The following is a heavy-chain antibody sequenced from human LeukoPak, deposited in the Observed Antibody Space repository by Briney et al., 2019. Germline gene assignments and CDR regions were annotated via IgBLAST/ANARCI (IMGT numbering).Heavy chain of an antibody. CDR1: GGSISSYY. Sequence: PSETLSLTCTVSGGSISSYYWSWIRQPPGKGLEWIGYIYYSRSNNYNPSLRSRVTISVDTTKNQFPQMHSSVTAADAAVYCSAELWRQRLLWGQGTMVTVSS. J-gene: IGHJ3*01. D-gene: IGHD6-25*01. CDR2: IYYSRSN. CDR3: AELWRQRLL. V-gene: IGHV4-59*01.